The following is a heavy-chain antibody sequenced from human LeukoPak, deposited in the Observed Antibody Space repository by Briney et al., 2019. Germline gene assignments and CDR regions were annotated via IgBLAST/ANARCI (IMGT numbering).Heavy chain of an antibody. Sequence: PGGSLRLSCAASGFTFSSYGMHWVRQAPGKGLEWVAFIRHDGSNKYYADSVKGRFTISRDNSKNTLYLQMNSLRAEDTAVYYCAKDMAVAAHDAFDIWGQGTMVTVSS. CDR1: GFTFSSYG. CDR3: AKDMAVAAHDAFDI. V-gene: IGHV3-30*02. CDR2: IRHDGSNK. J-gene: IGHJ3*02. D-gene: IGHD6-19*01.